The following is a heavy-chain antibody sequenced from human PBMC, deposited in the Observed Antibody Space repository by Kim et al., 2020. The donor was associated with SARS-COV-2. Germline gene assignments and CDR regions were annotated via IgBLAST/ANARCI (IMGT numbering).Heavy chain of an antibody. Sequence: GGSLRLSCAASGFTFRSYAMHWVRQAPGKGLDWVAAIWLDGNEAYYADSVKGRLTTSRDNSKNMLYLQMSSLRPDDTAVYYCARDHTHINLAVDHWGQGTLVTVS. CDR1: GFTFRSYA. CDR2: IWLDGNEA. CDR3: ARDHTHINLAVDH. V-gene: IGHV3-30-3*01. D-gene: IGHD2-21*01. J-gene: IGHJ4*02.